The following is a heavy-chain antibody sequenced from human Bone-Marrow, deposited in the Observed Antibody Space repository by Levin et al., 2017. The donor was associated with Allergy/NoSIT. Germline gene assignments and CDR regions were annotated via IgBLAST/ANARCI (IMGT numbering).Heavy chain of an antibody. CDR2: IYYSGST. V-gene: IGHV4-59*01. Sequence: SETLSLTCTVSGGSISSYYWSWIRQPPGKGLEWIGYIYYSGSTNYNPSLKSRVTISVDTSKNQFSLKLSSVTAADTAVYYCARDRCSSTSCYAGDPWFDPWGQGTLVTVSS. CDR3: ARDRCSSTSCYAGDPWFDP. D-gene: IGHD2-2*01. CDR1: GGSISSYY. J-gene: IGHJ5*02.